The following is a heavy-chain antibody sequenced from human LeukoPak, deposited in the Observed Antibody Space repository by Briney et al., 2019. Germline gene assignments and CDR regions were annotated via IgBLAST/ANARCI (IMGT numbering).Heavy chain of an antibody. D-gene: IGHD6-19*01. J-gene: IGHJ3*02. CDR2: INSDGSST. CDR3: ARGYSSGWYDAFDI. CDR1: GFTVSSNY. V-gene: IGHV3-74*01. Sequence: PGGSLRLSCAASGFTVSSNYMSWVRQAPGKGLVWVSRINSDGSSTSYADSVKGRFTISRDNAKNTLYLQMNSLRAEDTAVYYCARGYSSGWYDAFDIWGQGTMVTVSS.